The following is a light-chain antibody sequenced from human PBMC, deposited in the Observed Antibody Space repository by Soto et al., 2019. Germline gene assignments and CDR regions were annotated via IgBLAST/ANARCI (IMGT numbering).Light chain of an antibody. Sequence: QAVVTQPPSASGTPGQRVTISCSGSSSNIGSNYVYWYQHLPGTAPKLLIYSNNQRPSGVPDRFSGSKSGTSASLAISGLRSEDETDYFCATWDDSLTVVVFGGGTKVTVL. CDR1: SSNIGSNY. CDR2: SNN. CDR3: ATWDDSLTVVV. J-gene: IGLJ2*01. V-gene: IGLV1-47*02.